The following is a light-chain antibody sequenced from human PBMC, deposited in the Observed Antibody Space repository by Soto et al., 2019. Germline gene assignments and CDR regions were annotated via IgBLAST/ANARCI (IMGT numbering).Light chain of an antibody. CDR1: SSDVGGYNY. CDR3: SSYIPTSTLNV. V-gene: IGLV2-14*03. Sequence: QSALTQPASVSGSPGHSITISCSGTSSDVGGYNYVSWYQQHPGKAPKLMIYDVSNRPSGVSNRFSGSKSGNTASLTISGLQAEDEADYYCSSYIPTSTLNVFGTGTKLTVL. J-gene: IGLJ1*01. CDR2: DVS.